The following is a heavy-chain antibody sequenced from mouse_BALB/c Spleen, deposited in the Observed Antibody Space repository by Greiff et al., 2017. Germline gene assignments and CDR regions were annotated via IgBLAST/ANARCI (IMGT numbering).Heavy chain of an antibody. J-gene: IGHJ4*01. D-gene: IGHD4-1*02. CDR2: ISSGGSYT. V-gene: IGHV5-6*01. Sequence: EVKVVESGGDLVKPGGSLKLSCAASGFTFSSYGMSWVRQTPDKRLEWVATISSGGSYTYYPDSVKGRFTISRDNAKNTLYLQMSSLKSEDTAMYYCAAQLGAMDYWGQGTSVTVSS. CDR3: AAQLGAMDY. CDR1: GFTFSSYG.